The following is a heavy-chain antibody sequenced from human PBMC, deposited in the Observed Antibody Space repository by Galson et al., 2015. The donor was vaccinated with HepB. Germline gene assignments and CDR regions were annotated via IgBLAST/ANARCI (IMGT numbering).Heavy chain of an antibody. Sequence: SLRLSCAASGFTFSSYAMTWVRQAPGKGLEWVSAISGSGGSTYYADSVKGRFTISRDSSKNALYLQMNSLRAEDTAVYYCAKDLGGSYIMYYFDYWGQGTLVTVSS. J-gene: IGHJ4*02. CDR2: ISGSGGST. D-gene: IGHD1-26*01. CDR1: GFTFSSYA. CDR3: AKDLGGSYIMYYFDY. V-gene: IGHV3-23*01.